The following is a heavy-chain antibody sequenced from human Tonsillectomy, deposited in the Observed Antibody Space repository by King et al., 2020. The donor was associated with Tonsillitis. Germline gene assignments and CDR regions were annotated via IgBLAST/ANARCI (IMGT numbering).Heavy chain of an antibody. J-gene: IGHJ6*02. Sequence: VQLVQSGAEVKKPGASVKVSCKASGYTFTSYGISWVRQAPGQGLEWMVWISAYNGNTNYAQKLQGRVTMTTDTSTSTAYMELRSLRSDDTAVYYCARDRTYYDFWSGYYDYYYYYYGMDVWGQGTTVTVSS. CDR3: ARDRTYYDFWSGYYDYYYYYYGMDV. CDR2: ISAYNGNT. V-gene: IGHV1-18*04. D-gene: IGHD3-3*01. CDR1: GYTFTSYG.